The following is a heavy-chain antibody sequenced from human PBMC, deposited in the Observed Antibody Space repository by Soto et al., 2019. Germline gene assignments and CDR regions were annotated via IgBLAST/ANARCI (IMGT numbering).Heavy chain of an antibody. CDR2: IWYDGSNK. J-gene: IGHJ4*02. D-gene: IGHD1-7*01. CDR1: GFTFSSYG. CDR3: ASSRIAGTGSQDF. Sequence: GGSLRLSCAASGFTFSSYGMHWVRQAPGKGLEWVAVIWYDGSNKYYADSVKGRFTISRDNSKNTLYLQMNSLRAEDTAIYYCASSRIAGTGSQDFWGQGTLVTVSS. V-gene: IGHV3-33*01.